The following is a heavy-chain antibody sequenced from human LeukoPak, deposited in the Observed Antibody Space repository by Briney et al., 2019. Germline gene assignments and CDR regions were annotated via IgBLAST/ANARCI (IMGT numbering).Heavy chain of an antibody. V-gene: IGHV3-23*01. Sequence: GGSLRLSCAASGFTFSSYAMSWVRQAPGKGLEWVSAISGSGGSTYYADSVKGRFTISRDNSKNTLYLQMNSLRAEDTAVYYCAKFVSIFYYYYYMDVWGKGTTVTVSS. D-gene: IGHD3-3*01. CDR2: ISGSGGST. CDR3: AKFVSIFYYYYYMDV. CDR1: GFTFSSYA. J-gene: IGHJ6*03.